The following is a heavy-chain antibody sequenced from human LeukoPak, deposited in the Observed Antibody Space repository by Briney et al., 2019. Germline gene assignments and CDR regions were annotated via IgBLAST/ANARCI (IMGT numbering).Heavy chain of an antibody. CDR3: ATPRDYGDYGFDY. J-gene: IGHJ4*02. Sequence: ASVTVSRKVSGYTLTELSMHWVRQAPGKGREGMGGFDPEDGETIYAQKFQGRVTMTEGTSTDTAYMELSSLRSEDTAVYYCATPRDYGDYGFDYWGQGTLVTVSS. CDR2: FDPEDGET. D-gene: IGHD4-17*01. V-gene: IGHV1-24*01. CDR1: GYTLTELS.